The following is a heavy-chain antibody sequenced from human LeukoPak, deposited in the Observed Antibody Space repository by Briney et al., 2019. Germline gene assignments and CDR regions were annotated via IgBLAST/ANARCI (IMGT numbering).Heavy chain of an antibody. CDR2: ISQDGGQK. V-gene: IGHV3-7*01. Sequence: GGSLRLSCAASGFRFSDYWMTWVRLAPGKGLECVAIISQDGGQKYYADSVKGRFTISRDNAHNLVFLQLNSLRVEDTALYYCARDPLGGAFDIWGQGTMVTVSS. CDR1: GFRFSDYW. CDR3: ARDPLGGAFDI. J-gene: IGHJ3*02. D-gene: IGHD3-16*01.